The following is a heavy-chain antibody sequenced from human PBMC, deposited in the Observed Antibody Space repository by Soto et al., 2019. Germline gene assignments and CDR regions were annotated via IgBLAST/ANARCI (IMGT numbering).Heavy chain of an antibody. CDR3: AGGGNWFDP. Sequence: SETLSLTCTVSGGSISSYYWSWIRQPPGKGLEWIGYIYYSGGTNYNPSLKSRVTISVDTSKNQFSLKLSSVTAADTAVYYCAGGGNWFDPWGQGTLVTVSS. D-gene: IGHD3-16*01. J-gene: IGHJ5*02. V-gene: IGHV4-59*01. CDR2: IYYSGGT. CDR1: GGSISSYY.